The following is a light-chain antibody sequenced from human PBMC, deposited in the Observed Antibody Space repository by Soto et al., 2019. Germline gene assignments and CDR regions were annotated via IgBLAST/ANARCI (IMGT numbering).Light chain of an antibody. J-gene: IGKJ1*01. CDR3: QQYNNWPPGT. CDR1: QSVSSN. Sequence: EIVMTQSPATLSVSPGERATLSCRASQSVSSNLAWYHQKPGQAPRLLIYGASTRATGIPARFSGSGSGTEFTLTISSLQSEDFAVYYCQQYNNWPPGTFGQGTKVDIK. CDR2: GAS. V-gene: IGKV3-15*01.